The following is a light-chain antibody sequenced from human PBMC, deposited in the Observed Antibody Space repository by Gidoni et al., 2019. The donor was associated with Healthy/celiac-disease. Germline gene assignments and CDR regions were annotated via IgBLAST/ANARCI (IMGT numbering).Light chain of an antibody. CDR3: AAWDDSLNGGV. V-gene: IGLV1-44*01. CDR1: SSNIGSNT. J-gene: IGLJ3*02. Sequence: QSVLTQPPSASGTPGQRVTISCSGSSSNIGSNTVIWYQQLPGTAPKLLIYSNNQRPSGVPDRFSGSKSGTSASLAISGLQSEDEADYYCAAWDDSLNGGVFGGGTKLTVL. CDR2: SNN.